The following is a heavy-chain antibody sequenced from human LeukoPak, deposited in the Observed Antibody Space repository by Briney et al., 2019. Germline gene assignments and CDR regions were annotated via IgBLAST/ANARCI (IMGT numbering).Heavy chain of an antibody. V-gene: IGHV1-69*13. D-gene: IGHD6-19*01. CDR3: ARGLEFRVLTYSSLGFVDY. Sequence: SVKVSCKASGGTFSSYAISWVRQAPGQGLEWMGGIIPIFGTANYAQKFQGRVTITADVSTSTAYMELSSLRSEDTAVYYCARGLEFRVLTYSSLGFVDYWGQGTLVTVSS. CDR2: IIPIFGTA. CDR1: GGTFSSYA. J-gene: IGHJ4*02.